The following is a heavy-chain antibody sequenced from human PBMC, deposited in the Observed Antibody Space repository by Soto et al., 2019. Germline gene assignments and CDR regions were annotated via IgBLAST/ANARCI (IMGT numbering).Heavy chain of an antibody. CDR2: ISGSGGST. CDR1: GVNFRSYS. D-gene: IGHD2-2*02. Sequence: GGPLRHSCTSAGVNFRSYSMSWVRPTPGEGVERVSAISGSGGSTYYADSVKGRFTISRDNSKNTLYLQMNSLRAEDTAVYYCAKGIVVVPAAIKGHPYYYYGMDVWGQGNTVTVS. V-gene: IGHV3-23*01. J-gene: IGHJ6*02. CDR3: AKGIVVVPAAIKGHPYYYYGMDV.